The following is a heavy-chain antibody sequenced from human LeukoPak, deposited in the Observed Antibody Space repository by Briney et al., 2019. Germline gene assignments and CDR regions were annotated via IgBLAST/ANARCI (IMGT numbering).Heavy chain of an antibody. V-gene: IGHV3-74*01. J-gene: IGHJ4*02. Sequence: PSGGSLRLSCAASGFTFSSYWMHWVRQAPGKVLVWVSRINSDGSSTRYADSVKGRFTISRDNAKNTLYLQMNSLRAEDTAVYYCARHSSGYYSEPDYWGQGTLVTVSS. CDR3: ARHSSGYYSEPDY. CDR2: INSDGSST. CDR1: GFTFSSYW. D-gene: IGHD3-22*01.